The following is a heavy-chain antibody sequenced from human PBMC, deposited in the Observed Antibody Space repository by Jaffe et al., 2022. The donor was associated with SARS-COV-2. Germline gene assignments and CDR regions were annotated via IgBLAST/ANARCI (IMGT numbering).Heavy chain of an antibody. CDR3: ARSETAVPGGDC. J-gene: IGHJ4*02. Sequence: EVQLVESGGGLVQPGGSLRLSCAASGFTLRSYWMSWVRQAPGKGLEWVANIKGDGSEEYYVDSVKGRFTISRDNAKNSLYLQMSSLRAGDTAVYYCARSETAVPGGDCWGQGTLVTVSS. CDR2: IKGDGSEE. V-gene: IGHV3-7*01. CDR1: GFTLRSYW. D-gene: IGHD6-19*01.